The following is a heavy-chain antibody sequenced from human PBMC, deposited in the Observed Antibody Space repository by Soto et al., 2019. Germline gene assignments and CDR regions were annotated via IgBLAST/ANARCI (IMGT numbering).Heavy chain of an antibody. D-gene: IGHD3-22*01. Sequence: QVQLVESGGGVVQPGRSLRLSCAASGFTFSSYGMHWVRQAPGKGLEWVAVISYDGSNKYYADSVKGRFTISRDNSKKTLYLQMNSLRAEDTAVYYCARSAYYYDSRPFDYWGQGTLVTVSS. CDR1: GFTFSSYG. J-gene: IGHJ4*02. V-gene: IGHV3-30*03. CDR2: ISYDGSNK. CDR3: ARSAYYYDSRPFDY.